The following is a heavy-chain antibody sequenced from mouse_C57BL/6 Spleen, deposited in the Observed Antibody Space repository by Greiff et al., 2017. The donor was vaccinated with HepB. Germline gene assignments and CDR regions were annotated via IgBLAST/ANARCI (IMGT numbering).Heavy chain of an antibody. V-gene: IGHV1-80*01. Sequence: VQLVESGAELVKPGASVKISCKASGYAFSSYWMNWVKQRPGKGLEWIGQIYPGDGDTNYNGKFKGKATLTADKSSSTAYMQLSSLTSEDSAVYFCAREDYGNYDFDYWGQGTTLTVSS. CDR3: AREDYGNYDFDY. J-gene: IGHJ2*01. D-gene: IGHD2-1*01. CDR2: IYPGDGDT. CDR1: GYAFSSYW.